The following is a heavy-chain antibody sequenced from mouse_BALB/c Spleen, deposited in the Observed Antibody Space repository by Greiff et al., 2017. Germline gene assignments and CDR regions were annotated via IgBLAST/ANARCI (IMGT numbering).Heavy chain of an antibody. J-gene: IGHJ2*01. CDR3: ARKGERLFDY. CDR1: GFTFSSYA. V-gene: IGHV5-6-5*01. CDR2: ISSGGST. Sequence: EVKLVESGGGLVKPGGSLKLSCAASGFTFSSYAMSWVRQTPEKRLEWVASISSGGSTYYPDSVKGRFTISRDNARNILYLQMSSLRSEDTAMYYCARKGERLFDYWGQGTTLTVSS.